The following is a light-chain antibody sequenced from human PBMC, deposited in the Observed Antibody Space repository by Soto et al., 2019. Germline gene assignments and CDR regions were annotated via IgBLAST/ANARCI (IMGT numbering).Light chain of an antibody. V-gene: IGKV1-5*01. CDR2: DAS. CDR1: QSISSW. J-gene: IGKJ2*01. Sequence: DIQMTQSPSTLSASVGDRVTITCRASQSISSWLAWYQQKPGKAPKLLIYDASSLESGVPSRFSGSGSGTEFTLTISSLKPDDFATYYCQQYNSSNTFGQGTKLEIK. CDR3: QQYNSSNT.